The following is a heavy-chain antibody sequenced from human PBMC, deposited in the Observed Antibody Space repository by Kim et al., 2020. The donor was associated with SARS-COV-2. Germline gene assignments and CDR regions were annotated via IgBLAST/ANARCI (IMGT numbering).Heavy chain of an antibody. CDR3: AXXXTVXSTNGFDX. CDR2: ISYDGSKN. V-gene: IGHV3-33*01. Sequence: GGSLRLSCAASAFTFSSYGMQWVRQAPGKGLEWVAVISYDGSKNNYADSVKGRXXVXXXXPKNTLYLQXNSLRVEDTAXXXCAXXXTVXSTNGFDXXXQGXXXTXXS. J-gene: IGHJ3*01. D-gene: IGHD4-17*01. CDR1: AFTFSSYG.